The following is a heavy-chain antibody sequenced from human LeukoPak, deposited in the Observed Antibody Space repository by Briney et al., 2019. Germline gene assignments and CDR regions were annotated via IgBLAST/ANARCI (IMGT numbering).Heavy chain of an antibody. J-gene: IGHJ4*02. Sequence: ASVKVSCKASGYTFTGYYMHWVRQAPGQGLEWMGWINPNSGGTNYAQKFQGRVTMTRDTSISTAYMELSRLRSDDTAVYYCARDKKLDPYYFDYWGQGTLVTVSS. V-gene: IGHV1-2*02. CDR1: GYTFTGYY. CDR3: ARDKKLDPYYFDY. D-gene: IGHD1-1*01. CDR2: INPNSGGT.